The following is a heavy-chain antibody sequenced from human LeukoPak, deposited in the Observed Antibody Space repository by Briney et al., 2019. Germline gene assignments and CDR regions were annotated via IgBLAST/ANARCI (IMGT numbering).Heavy chain of an antibody. CDR2: IYHSGST. J-gene: IGHJ6*02. CDR1: GDSINNYY. D-gene: IGHD6-13*01. V-gene: IGHV4-59*12. CDR3: ARGNGGSSWSGYYYYGMDV. Sequence: KPSETLSLTCTVSGDSINNYYWSWIRQPPGKGLEWIGYIYHSGSTNYNPSPSLKSRVTISLDRSKNQFSLKLSSVTAADTAVYYCARGNGGSSWSGYYYYGMDVWGQGTTVTVSS.